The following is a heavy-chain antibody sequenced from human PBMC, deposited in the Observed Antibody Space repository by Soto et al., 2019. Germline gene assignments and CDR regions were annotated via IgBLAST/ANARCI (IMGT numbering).Heavy chain of an antibody. J-gene: IGHJ4*02. CDR1: GGSTTSDY. CDR2: IFHSLGA. Sequence: PSETLSLTCTVSGGSTTSDYWSWLRQPPGKGLEWLGYIFHSLGAKYNPSLGSRGTISLDTSKNQLSLSLRSVTAADTAIYFCVRDLNGSGDYWRQVTLVTVSS. V-gene: IGHV4-59*01. CDR3: VRDLNGSGDY. D-gene: IGHD3-10*01.